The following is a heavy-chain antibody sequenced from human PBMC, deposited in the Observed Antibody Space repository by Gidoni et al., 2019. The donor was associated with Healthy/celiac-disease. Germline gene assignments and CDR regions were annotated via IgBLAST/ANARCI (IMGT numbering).Heavy chain of an antibody. CDR1: GFTFSSSG. J-gene: IGHJ6*02. Sequence: QVQLVESGGGVVQPGRSLRLSCAASGFTFSSSGMHWVRQAPGKGLEGVAVIWYDGSNKYYADSVKGRFTISRDNSKNTLYLQMNSLRAENTAVYYCARVGVGAKYPHYYYGMDVWGQGTTVTVSS. V-gene: IGHV3-33*01. CDR3: ARVGVGAKYPHYYYGMDV. D-gene: IGHD1-26*01. CDR2: IWYDGSNK.